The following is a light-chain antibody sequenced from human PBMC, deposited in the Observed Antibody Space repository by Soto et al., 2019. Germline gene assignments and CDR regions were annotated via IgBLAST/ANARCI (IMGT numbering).Light chain of an antibody. Sequence: DIQMTQSPSTLSVSVGDRVTITCRASQSISSWLAWYQQKPGKAPKSLIYKASSLESEVPSRFSGSGSGTEFTLTISSLQPDDFATYYCQQYSIYPITFGQGTRLEIK. CDR3: QQYSIYPIT. V-gene: IGKV1-5*03. CDR2: KAS. J-gene: IGKJ5*01. CDR1: QSISSW.